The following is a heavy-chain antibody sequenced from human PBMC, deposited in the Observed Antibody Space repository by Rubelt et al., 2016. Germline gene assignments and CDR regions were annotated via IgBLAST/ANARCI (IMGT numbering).Heavy chain of an antibody. Sequence: QVQLQQWGAGLLKPSETLSLTCAVYGGSFSGYYWSWIRQPPGKGLEWIGEINHSGSTNYNPSLKGRVTISVDTAKNQCSLKLSAVTAADTAVYYCARGARLNCGGDCLDAFDIWGQGTMVTVSS. CDR3: ARGARLNCGGDCLDAFDI. CDR2: INHSGST. D-gene: IGHD2-21*02. CDR1: GGSFSGYY. V-gene: IGHV4-34*01. J-gene: IGHJ3*02.